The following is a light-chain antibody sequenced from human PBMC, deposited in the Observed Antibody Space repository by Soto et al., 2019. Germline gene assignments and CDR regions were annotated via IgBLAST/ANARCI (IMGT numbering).Light chain of an antibody. V-gene: IGKV1-17*01. CDR3: LQYEIYPWT. J-gene: IGKJ1*01. CDR2: TVS. Sequence: DIQMTQSPSSLSASVGDRVTITCRASQGIRSDLGWYQQKPGKAPERLIYTVSSLQSGVPSRFSGSGSGTEFTLTISSLQPEDFVVYYCLQYEIYPWTFGQGTKVEVK. CDR1: QGIRSD.